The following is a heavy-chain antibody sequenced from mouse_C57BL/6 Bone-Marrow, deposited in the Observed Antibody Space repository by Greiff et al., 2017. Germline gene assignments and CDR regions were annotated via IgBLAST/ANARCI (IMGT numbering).Heavy chain of an antibody. V-gene: IGHV1-80*01. CDR1: GYAFSSYW. CDR3: ERLGDYYSSHYFDY. Sequence: QVQLKESGAELVKPGASVKFSCKASGYAFSSYWMHWVKQRPGKGLEWIGQIYPGDGDTTYNGKFKGKATLTVDKSSSTAYMQLSSRTSEDSAVYFCERLGDYYSSHYFDYWGQGTTLTVSS. D-gene: IGHD2-5*01. J-gene: IGHJ2*01. CDR2: IYPGDGDT.